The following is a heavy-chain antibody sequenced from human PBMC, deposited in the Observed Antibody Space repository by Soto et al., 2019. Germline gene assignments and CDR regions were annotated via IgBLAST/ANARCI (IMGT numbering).Heavy chain of an antibody. CDR3: ARDSVAIVGAGVYNWFDP. Sequence: ASVRVSCKASGYTFTSYGISWVRQAPGQGLEWMGWISAYNGNTNYAQKLQGRVTMTTDTSTSTAYMELRSLRSDDTAVYYCARDSVAIVGAGVYNWFDPWGQGTLVTVS. J-gene: IGHJ5*02. D-gene: IGHD1-26*01. CDR1: GYTFTSYG. CDR2: ISAYNGNT. V-gene: IGHV1-18*04.